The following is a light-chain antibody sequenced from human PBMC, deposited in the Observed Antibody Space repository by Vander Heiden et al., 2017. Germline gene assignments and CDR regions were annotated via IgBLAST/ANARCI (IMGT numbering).Light chain of an antibody. J-gene: IGKJ4*01. Sequence: EIVFTPSPPSLSLSPWSTPTLSCRASQSVGDYLAWYQQKPGQAPRLLIYDASNRATGIPARFSGSGSGTAFTLTISSLEPEDFAVYYCQQRSNWPPLTFGGGTRVEIK. V-gene: IGKV3-11*01. CDR1: QSVGDY. CDR2: DAS. CDR3: QQRSNWPPLT.